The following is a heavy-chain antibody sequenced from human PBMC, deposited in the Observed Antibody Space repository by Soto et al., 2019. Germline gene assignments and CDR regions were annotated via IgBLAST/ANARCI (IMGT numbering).Heavy chain of an antibody. J-gene: IGHJ3*02. V-gene: IGHV3-15*01. D-gene: IGHD2-2*01. CDR2: IKSKTDGGTT. CDR1: GFTFSNAW. CDR3: TTEFFGAIVVVPAAILDI. Sequence: GGSLRLSCAASGFTFSNAWMSWVRQAPGKGLEWVGRIKSKTDGGTTDYAAPVKGRFTISRDDSKNTLYLQMNSLKTEDTAVYYCTTEFFGAIVVVPAAILDIWGQGTMVTVSS.